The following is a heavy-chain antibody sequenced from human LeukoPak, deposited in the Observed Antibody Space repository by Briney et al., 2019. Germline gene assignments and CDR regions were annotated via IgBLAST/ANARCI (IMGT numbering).Heavy chain of an antibody. CDR2: VSTSNPHT. D-gene: IGHD3-3*01. Sequence: GNSVKVSCKTSGYTFTNYGISWVRQAPGQGLEWMGCVSTSNPHTNYAPKFRGRVIMTIDTSTTTAYLEMRSLTSDDTAVYYCARDRFLWGLGNWFDLWGQGTLVTVTS. CDR3: ARDRFLWGLGNWFDL. CDR1: GYTFTNYG. V-gene: IGHV1-18*01. J-gene: IGHJ5*02.